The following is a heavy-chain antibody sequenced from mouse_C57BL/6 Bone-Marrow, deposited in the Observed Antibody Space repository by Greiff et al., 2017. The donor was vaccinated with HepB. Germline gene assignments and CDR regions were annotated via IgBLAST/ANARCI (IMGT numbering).Heavy chain of an antibody. D-gene: IGHD1-1*01. Sequence: EVQLQQSGPELVKPGASVKISCKASGYTFTDYYMNWVKQSHGKSLEWIGDINPNNGGTSYNQKFKGKATLTVDKSSSTAYMELRSLTSEDSAVYYCAEIYYYGSSPSYYAMDYWGQGTSVTVSS. CDR3: AEIYYYGSSPSYYAMDY. CDR2: INPNNGGT. V-gene: IGHV1-26*01. J-gene: IGHJ4*01. CDR1: GYTFTDYY.